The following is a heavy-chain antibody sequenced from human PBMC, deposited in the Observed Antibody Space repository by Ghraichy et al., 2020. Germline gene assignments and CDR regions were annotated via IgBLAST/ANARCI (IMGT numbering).Heavy chain of an antibody. Sequence: SETLSLTCGVYGGSFSGHYWSWIRQPPGKGLEWIGEINQSGSTNYNPSLKSRVTISMDTSKNQFSLKLSSVTAADTAVYYCARRGYSYAQQAAFDIWGQGTMVTVSS. V-gene: IGHV4-34*01. CDR3: ARRGYSYAQQAAFDI. CDR2: INQSGST. CDR1: GGSFSGHY. J-gene: IGHJ3*02. D-gene: IGHD5-18*01.